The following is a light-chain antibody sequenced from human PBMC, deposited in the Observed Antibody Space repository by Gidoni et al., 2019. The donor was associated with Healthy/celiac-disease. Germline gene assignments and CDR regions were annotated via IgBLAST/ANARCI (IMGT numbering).Light chain of an antibody. CDR1: QSVSSSY. J-gene: IGKJ1*01. CDR3: QQYGSSPWT. Sequence: EIVLTQSPGTLSLSPGERATLSCRASQSVSSSYLAWYQQKPGQAPRLLIYGASSRATGIPDRFSGSGSGTDFTLTISRLEPEDLAVYYCQQYGSSPWTFXQXTKVEIK. CDR2: GAS. V-gene: IGKV3-20*01.